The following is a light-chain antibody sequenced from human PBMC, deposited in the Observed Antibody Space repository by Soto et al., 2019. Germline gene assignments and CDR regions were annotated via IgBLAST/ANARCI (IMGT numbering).Light chain of an antibody. CDR2: GAS. Sequence: DIQMTQFPSSLSASFGDRVNITCRASQEIGNYLSWYQQKPGRVPKLLIYGASTLQSGVPSRFSGSGSGTDFTLTISSLQPEDFATYYCQQSYSTPRTFGQGTKVDI. CDR3: QQSYSTPRT. V-gene: IGKV1-39*01. J-gene: IGKJ1*01. CDR1: QEIGNY.